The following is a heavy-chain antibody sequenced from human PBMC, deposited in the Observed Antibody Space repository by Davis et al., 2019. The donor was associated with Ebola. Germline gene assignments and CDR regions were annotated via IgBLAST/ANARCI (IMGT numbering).Heavy chain of an antibody. CDR3: ARSGYGDYVGGGY. Sequence: AASVKVSCKASGGTFSSYAISWVRQAPGQGLEWMGRIIPILGIANYAQKFQGRVTITAEKSTSTAYMELSSLRSEDTAVYYCARSGYGDYVGGGYWGQGTLVTVSS. D-gene: IGHD4-17*01. V-gene: IGHV1-69*04. J-gene: IGHJ4*02. CDR2: IIPILGIA. CDR1: GGTFSSYA.